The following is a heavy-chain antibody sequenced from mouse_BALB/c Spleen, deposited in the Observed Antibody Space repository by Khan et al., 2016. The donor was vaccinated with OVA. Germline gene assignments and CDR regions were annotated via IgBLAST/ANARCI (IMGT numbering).Heavy chain of an antibody. Sequence: EVKLVESGGDLVKPGGSLKLSCAASGFTFSSYSMSWVRQTPDKRLEWVASISSGGDYTYYPDIVKGRFTISRGNAKHTLYLERSSLKSEDTAMYYCASNLTGSVAYWGQGTLVTVAA. D-gene: IGHD4-1*01. V-gene: IGHV5-6*01. CDR3: ASNLTGSVAY. CDR2: ISSGGDYT. J-gene: IGHJ3*01. CDR1: GFTFSSYS.